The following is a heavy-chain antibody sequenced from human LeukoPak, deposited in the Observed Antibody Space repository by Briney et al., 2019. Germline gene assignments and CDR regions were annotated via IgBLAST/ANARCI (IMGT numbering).Heavy chain of an antibody. Sequence: SETLSLTCTVSGGSISSHYWSWIRQPPGKGLEWIDYIYYSGSTNYNPSLKSRVTISVDTSKNQFSLKLSSVTAADTAVYYCARDSNYYYYGMDVWGQGTTVTVSS. CDR1: GGSISSHY. V-gene: IGHV4-59*11. CDR3: ARDSNYYYYGMDV. CDR2: IYYSGST. J-gene: IGHJ6*02.